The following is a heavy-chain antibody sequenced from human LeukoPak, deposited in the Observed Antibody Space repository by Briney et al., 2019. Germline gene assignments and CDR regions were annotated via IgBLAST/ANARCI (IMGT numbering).Heavy chain of an antibody. Sequence: PGGSLRLSCTASGFTFSTHPMHWVRQAPGKGLEWVAVISYDGTNKYYADSVKGRFTISRDNSKNTLSLQMNSLRPEDTAVYYCARDRSTSSWSYYLDCWGQGTLVTVSS. V-gene: IGHV3-30-3*01. J-gene: IGHJ4*02. D-gene: IGHD6-13*01. CDR2: ISYDGTNK. CDR1: GFTFSTHP. CDR3: ARDRSTSSWSYYLDC.